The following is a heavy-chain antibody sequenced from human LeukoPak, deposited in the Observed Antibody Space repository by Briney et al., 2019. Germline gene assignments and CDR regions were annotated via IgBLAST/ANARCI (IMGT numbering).Heavy chain of an antibody. Sequence: SETLSLTCAVYGGSFSGYYWGWIRQSPGKGLEWIASIYHDGNTFYNPSLKSRVAISVDTAKSQVSLRLRSVTAADTAVYYCAETNTQDWFDPWGQGTLVTVSS. V-gene: IGHV4-34*01. CDR3: AETNTQDWFDP. J-gene: IGHJ5*02. CDR2: IYHDGNT. CDR1: GGSFSGYY. D-gene: IGHD1-7*01.